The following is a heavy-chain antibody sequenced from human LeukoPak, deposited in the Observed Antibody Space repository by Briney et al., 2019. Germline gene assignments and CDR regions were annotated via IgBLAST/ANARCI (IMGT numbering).Heavy chain of an antibody. CDR3: ARSGGRINAFDI. J-gene: IGHJ3*02. Sequence: GGSLRLSCAASGFTFSSYAMSWVRQAPGKGLEWVSAISGSGGSTYYADSVKGRFTISRDNSKNTLYLQMNSLRDEGTAVYYCARSGGRINAFDIWGQGTMVTVSS. D-gene: IGHD1-26*01. CDR1: GFTFSSYA. V-gene: IGHV3-23*01. CDR2: ISGSGGST.